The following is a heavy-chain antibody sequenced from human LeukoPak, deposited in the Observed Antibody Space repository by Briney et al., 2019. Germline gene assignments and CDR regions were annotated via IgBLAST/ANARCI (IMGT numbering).Heavy chain of an antibody. D-gene: IGHD1-20*01. J-gene: IGHJ5*02. V-gene: IGHV4-59*01. CDR3: ARAGLTGRYNWFDP. Sequence: SQTLSLTCTVSGGSISSYYWSWIRQPPGKGLEWIGYIYYSGSTNYSPSLKSRVTISVDTSKNQFSLKLSSVTAADTAVYYCARAGLTGRYNWFDPWGQGTLVTVSS. CDR2: IYYSGST. CDR1: GGSISSYY.